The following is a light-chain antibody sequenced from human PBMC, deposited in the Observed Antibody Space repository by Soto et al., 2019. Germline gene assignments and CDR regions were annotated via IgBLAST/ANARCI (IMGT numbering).Light chain of an antibody. CDR3: QHYNSYSEA. V-gene: IGKV1-5*03. CDR1: QTISSW. Sequence: DIQITQSPSTLSGSVGDRVTISCRASQTISSWLAWYQQKPGKAPKILIYKASTLKSGVPSRFSGSGAGTGCTRTISSLQPDDFATDYCQHYNSYSEAFGQGTKVDIK. J-gene: IGKJ1*01. CDR2: KAS.